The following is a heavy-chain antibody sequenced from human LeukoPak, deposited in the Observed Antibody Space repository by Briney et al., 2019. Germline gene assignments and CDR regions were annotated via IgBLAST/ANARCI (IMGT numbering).Heavy chain of an antibody. CDR1: GYTFTGDY. D-gene: IGHD6-19*01. V-gene: IGHV1-2*02. CDR2: INPNSGDT. CDR3: ARNSITVTGWFFDY. Sequence: ASVKVSCKASGYTFTGDYIHWVRQAPGQGLEWMGWINPNSGDTNYAQNFQGRVTMTRDTSINTAYMELSRLRSDDTAVYYCARNSITVTGWFFDYWGQGTLVTVSS. J-gene: IGHJ4*02.